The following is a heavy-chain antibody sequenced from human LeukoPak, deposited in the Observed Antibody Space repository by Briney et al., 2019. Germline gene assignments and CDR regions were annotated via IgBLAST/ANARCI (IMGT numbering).Heavy chain of an antibody. CDR1: GFTFSSYG. Sequence: GGSLRLSCAASGFTFSSYGMHWVRQAPGKGLEWVAYIRYDGSNKYYADSVKGRFTISRDNSKNMLYLQMNSLRAEDTAVYYCARDALTGDPESYWGQGTLVTVSS. CDR3: ARDALTGDPESY. V-gene: IGHV3-30*02. J-gene: IGHJ4*02. D-gene: IGHD3-10*01. CDR2: IRYDGSNK.